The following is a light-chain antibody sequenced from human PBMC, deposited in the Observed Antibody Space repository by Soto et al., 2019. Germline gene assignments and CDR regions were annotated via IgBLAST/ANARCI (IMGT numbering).Light chain of an antibody. CDR3: ASYTSARIRV. V-gene: IGLV2-14*01. Sequence: QSVLTQPASVSASPGQSITISCTGTSSDIGAYNSVSWYQQHPGKAPQLMIYDVSYRPSGIFSRFSGSKSGNTASLTISGLQADDDADYYCASYTSARIRVFGGGTKVTVL. J-gene: IGLJ2*01. CDR1: SSDIGAYNS. CDR2: DVS.